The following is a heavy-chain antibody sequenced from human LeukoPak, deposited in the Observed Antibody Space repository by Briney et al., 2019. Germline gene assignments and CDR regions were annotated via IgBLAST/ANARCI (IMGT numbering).Heavy chain of an antibody. J-gene: IGHJ4*02. CDR3: ARGGTFVSDY. CDR1: GFTFSTFW. CDR2: VKEDGSEK. D-gene: IGHD1-1*01. V-gene: IGHV3-7*01. Sequence: GGSLRLSCAASGFTFSTFWMSWVRQAPGKGLEWVANVKEDGSEKYYVDSKEGRFTVSRDNAKNSLYLQMDSLRAEDTAVYYCARGGTFVSDYWGQGTLVTVSS.